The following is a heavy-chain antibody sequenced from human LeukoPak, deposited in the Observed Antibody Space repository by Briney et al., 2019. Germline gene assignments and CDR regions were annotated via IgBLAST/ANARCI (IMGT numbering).Heavy chain of an antibody. Sequence: SETLSLTCTVSGGSISSYYWTWIRQPPGKGLEWIGYIYNTGGTNYNPSLNSRVTISMDTSKNQFSLRLSSVTAADTAIYFCARISGSYSLWGQGTLVTVSS. J-gene: IGHJ4*02. CDR2: IYNTGGT. CDR1: GGSISSYY. D-gene: IGHD1-26*01. CDR3: ARISGSYSL. V-gene: IGHV4-59*01.